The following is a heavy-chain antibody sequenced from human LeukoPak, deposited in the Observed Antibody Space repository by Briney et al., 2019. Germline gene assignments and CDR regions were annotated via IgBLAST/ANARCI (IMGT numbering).Heavy chain of an antibody. CDR3: AREYYDILTGYYEYHFDY. CDR1: GGTFSSYA. J-gene: IGHJ4*02. Sequence: SVKVSCKASGGTFSSYAISWVRQAPGQGLEWMGRIIPIFGTANYAQKFQGRVTITTDESTSTAYMELSSLRSEDTAVYYCAREYYDILTGYYEYHFDYWGQGTLVTVSS. CDR2: IIPIFGTA. D-gene: IGHD3-9*01. V-gene: IGHV1-69*05.